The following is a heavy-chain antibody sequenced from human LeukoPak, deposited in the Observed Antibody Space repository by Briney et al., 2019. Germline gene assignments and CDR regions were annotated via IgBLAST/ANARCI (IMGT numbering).Heavy chain of an antibody. CDR1: GGSIISYS. Sequence: SETLSLTCSVSGGSIISYSWSWIRQPPGRGLEWIGYIYHTGTTNYNPSLKSRVTISVNTSTNQLSLRLNSVTAADTAVYYCARGSGWCSSSTCYSFDYWGQGSLVTVSS. J-gene: IGHJ4*02. CDR3: ARGSGWCSSSTCYSFDY. CDR2: IYHTGTT. D-gene: IGHD2-2*01. V-gene: IGHV4-59*01.